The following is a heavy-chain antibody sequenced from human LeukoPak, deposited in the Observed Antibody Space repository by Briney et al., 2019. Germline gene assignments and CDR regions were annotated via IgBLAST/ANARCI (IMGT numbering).Heavy chain of an antibody. CDR2: IFYSGRT. J-gene: IGHJ6*03. Sequence: SETLSLTCTVSGGSISSYYWNWIRQPPGKGLEWIGYIFYSGRTSYNPSLKSRVTLSVDTSKNWFSLRLTSVTAADTAVYYCARLTAYYYMDVWGKGTTVTVSS. CDR1: GGSISSYY. CDR3: ARLTAYYYMDV. D-gene: IGHD5-18*01. V-gene: IGHV4-59*01.